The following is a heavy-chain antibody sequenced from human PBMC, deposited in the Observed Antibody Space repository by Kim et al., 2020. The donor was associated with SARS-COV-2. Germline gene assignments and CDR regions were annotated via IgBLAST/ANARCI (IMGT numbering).Heavy chain of an antibody. CDR3: ARANYYYYGMDV. V-gene: IGHV4-34*01. CDR1: GGSFSGYY. Sequence: SETLSLTCAVYGGSFSGYYWSWIRQPPGKGLEWIGEINHSGSTNYNPSLKSRVTISVDTSKNQFSLKLSSVTAADTAVYYCARANYYYYGMDVWGQGTTVTVSS. J-gene: IGHJ6*02. CDR2: INHSGST.